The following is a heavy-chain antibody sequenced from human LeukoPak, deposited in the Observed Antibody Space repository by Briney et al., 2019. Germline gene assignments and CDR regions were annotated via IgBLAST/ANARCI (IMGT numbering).Heavy chain of an antibody. D-gene: IGHD2-8*02. CDR2: ISADAVDT. CDR1: GFTFSNHA. Sequence: GGSLRLSCVASGFTFSNHAMTWVRQAPGKGLEWVSAISADAVDTFYAPSVKGRFTISRDNSNNTLYLQINSLRAEDTAMYYCAKDVWWSVSWGQGTLVTVSS. V-gene: IGHV3-23*01. CDR3: AKDVWWSVS. J-gene: IGHJ5*02.